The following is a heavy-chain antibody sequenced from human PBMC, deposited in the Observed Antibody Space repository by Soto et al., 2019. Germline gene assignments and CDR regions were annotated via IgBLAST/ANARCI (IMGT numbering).Heavy chain of an antibody. CDR2: IKSKSNGGTT. CDR3: ATALDGGGDY. CDR1: GFTFSNAW. D-gene: IGHD3-10*01. J-gene: IGHJ4*02. V-gene: IGHV3-15*07. Sequence: GGSLRLSCAASGFTFSNAWMNWVRQAPGKGLEWVGRIKSKSNGGTTDYAAPVKGRFTVSRDDAKNTVYLQMNSLKTEDTAVYYCATALDGGGDYWGQGTLVTVSS.